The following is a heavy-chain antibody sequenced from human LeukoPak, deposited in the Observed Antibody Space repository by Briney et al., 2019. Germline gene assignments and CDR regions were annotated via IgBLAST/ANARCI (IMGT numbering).Heavy chain of an antibody. CDR2: ISWNSGSI. CDR3: ATRGY. Sequence: GGSLRLSCAASGFTFDDYAMHWVRQASGKGLEWASGISWNSGSIGYADSVKGRFTISRDNAKYSLYLQMNSLRAEDTALYYCATRGYWGQGTLVTVSS. J-gene: IGHJ4*02. CDR1: GFTFDDYA. D-gene: IGHD3-10*01. V-gene: IGHV3-9*01.